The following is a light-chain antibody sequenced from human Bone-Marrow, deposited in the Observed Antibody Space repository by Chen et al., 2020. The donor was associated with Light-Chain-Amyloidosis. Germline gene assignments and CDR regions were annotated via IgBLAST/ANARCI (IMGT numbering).Light chain of an antibody. Sequence: SYVVPQPSSVSVAPGQTAMIACGGNNIGSTSVYWYQQTPGQAPLLVVYDDSDRPSGIPERLSGSNSGNTATLTISRVEAGDEADYYCQVWDRSSDRPVFGGGTKLTVL. V-gene: IGLV3-21*02. CDR3: QVWDRSSDRPV. J-gene: IGLJ3*02. CDR2: DDS. CDR1: NIGSTS.